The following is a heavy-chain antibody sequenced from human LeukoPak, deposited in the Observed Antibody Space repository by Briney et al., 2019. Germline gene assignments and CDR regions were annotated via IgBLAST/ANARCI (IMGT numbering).Heavy chain of an antibody. CDR1: GFTFSSYG. CDR3: AKDASGYEFDY. J-gene: IGHJ4*02. V-gene: IGHV3-30*02. D-gene: IGHD5-12*01. CDR2: IRDDGSNK. Sequence: GGSLRLSCAASGFTFSSYGMHRVRQAPGKGLEWVTFIRDDGSNKYYADSVKGRFIISRDNSKNTLYVQMNSLRAEDTAVYYCAKDASGYEFDYWGQGTLVTVSS.